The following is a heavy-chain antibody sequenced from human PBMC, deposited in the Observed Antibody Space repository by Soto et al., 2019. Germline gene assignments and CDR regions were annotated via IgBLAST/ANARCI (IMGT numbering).Heavy chain of an antibody. V-gene: IGHV4-30-4*01. CDR2: IYYSGST. CDR3: ASYDSTKEYFDY. D-gene: IGHD3-22*01. J-gene: IGHJ4*02. Sequence: SETLSLTCTVSGGSISSGDYYWSWIRQPPGKGLEWIGYIYYSGSTYYNPSLKSRVTISVDTSKNQFSLKLSSVTAADTAVYYCASYDSTKEYFDYWGQGTLVTVSS. CDR1: GGSISSGDYY.